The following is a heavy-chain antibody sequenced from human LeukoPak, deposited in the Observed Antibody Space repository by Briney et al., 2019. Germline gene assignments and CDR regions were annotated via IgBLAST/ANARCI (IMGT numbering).Heavy chain of an antibody. V-gene: IGHV3-74*01. CDR1: GFTFSSYW. J-gene: IGHJ5*02. D-gene: IGHD5-18*01. CDR3: ARVRTAMANWFDP. CDR2: INSDGSSA. Sequence: GGSLRLSCAASGFTFSSYWMHWVRQAPGKGLVWVSRINSDGSSASYADSVKGRFTISRDNAKNTLYLQMNSLRAEDTAVYYCARVRTAMANWFDPWGQGTLVTVSS.